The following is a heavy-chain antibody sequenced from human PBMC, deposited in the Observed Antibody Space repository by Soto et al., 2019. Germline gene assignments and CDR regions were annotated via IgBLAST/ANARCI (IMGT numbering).Heavy chain of an antibody. V-gene: IGHV1-69*08. J-gene: IGHJ4*02. Sequence: QVQLVQSGAEVKKPGSSVKVSCKASGGTFSSYTISWVRQAPGQGREWMGRIIPILGIANYAKKFQGRVTITAYKSTSTADLELSSLRYEDTAVYYCARDGPYGDDVGVDYWGQGTLVTVSA. CDR3: ARDGPYGDDVGVDY. CDR1: GGTFSSYT. D-gene: IGHD4-17*01. CDR2: IIPILGIA.